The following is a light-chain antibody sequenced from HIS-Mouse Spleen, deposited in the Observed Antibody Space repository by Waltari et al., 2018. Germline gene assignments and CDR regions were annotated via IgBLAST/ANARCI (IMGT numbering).Light chain of an antibody. V-gene: IGLV2-14*01. CDR2: EVS. Sequence: QSALTQPASVSGSPGQSIPISCTGTSSDVGGYHYVSWYQQHPGKAPKLMIYEVSNRPSGVSNRFSGSKSGNTASLTISGLQAEDEADYYCSSYTSSSTLPYVFGTGTKVTVL. J-gene: IGLJ1*01. CDR3: SSYTSSSTLPYV. CDR1: SSDVGGYHY.